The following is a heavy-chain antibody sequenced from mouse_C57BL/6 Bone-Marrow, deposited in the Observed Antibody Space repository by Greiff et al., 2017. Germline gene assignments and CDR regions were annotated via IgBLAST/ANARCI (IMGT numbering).Heavy chain of an antibody. V-gene: IGHV14-2*01. Sequence: VQLQQSGAELVKPGASVKLSCTASGFNFKDYYIHWVKQRTEQGLEWIGSIDPADGETKYAPKFQDKATITADTSSNTAYLQLSSLTSEDTAVYYCTRSLSYYGTNYWGQGTTLTVSS. D-gene: IGHD1-1*01. CDR1: GFNFKDYY. CDR3: TRSLSYYGTNY. CDR2: IDPADGET. J-gene: IGHJ2*01.